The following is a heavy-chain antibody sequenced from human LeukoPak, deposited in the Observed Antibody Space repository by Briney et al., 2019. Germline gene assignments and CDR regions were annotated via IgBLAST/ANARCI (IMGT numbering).Heavy chain of an antibody. J-gene: IGHJ4*02. CDR3: ARDDYGSWDFNY. V-gene: IGHV3-74*01. Sequence: GGFLRLSCAASGFTFSSYWMHWVRQAPGKGLVWVSRINSDGSSTSYADSVKGRFTISRDNAKNTLYLQMNSLRAEDTAVYYCARDDYGSWDFNYWGQGTLVTVSS. D-gene: IGHD4-17*01. CDR1: GFTFSSYW. CDR2: INSDGSST.